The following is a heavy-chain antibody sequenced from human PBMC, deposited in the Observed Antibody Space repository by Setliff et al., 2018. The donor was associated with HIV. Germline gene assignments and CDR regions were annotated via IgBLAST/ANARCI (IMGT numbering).Heavy chain of an antibody. D-gene: IGHD3-22*01. CDR2: IKSKTNGGDGTA. V-gene: IGHV3-15*01. J-gene: IGHJ4*02. CDR3: TTTPQWFYRSH. Sequence: KTGGSLRLSCAASGFTFSSAWMSWVRQAPGKGLEWVARIKSKTNGGDGTADYATPVKGRFIISRDESGYTLFLQMNSLKTDDTAVYYCTTTPQWFYRSHWGQGTLVTVSS. CDR1: GFTFSSAW.